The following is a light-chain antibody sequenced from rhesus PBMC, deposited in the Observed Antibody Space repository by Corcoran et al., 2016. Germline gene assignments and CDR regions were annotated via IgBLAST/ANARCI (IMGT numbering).Light chain of an antibody. CDR2: CAT. CDR3: KHYYNKPFT. V-gene: IGKV1S12*01. J-gene: IGKJ3*01. CDR1: QNIYNN. Sequence: DIQMTQSPSALSASVGDRVTISCRASQNIYNNLAWYQQKPGKAPNLLFYCATTLQIGIPFRFSGSVAGTYFTLIIDILQPEDSAIYYCKHYYNKPFTFGPGTEVDIK.